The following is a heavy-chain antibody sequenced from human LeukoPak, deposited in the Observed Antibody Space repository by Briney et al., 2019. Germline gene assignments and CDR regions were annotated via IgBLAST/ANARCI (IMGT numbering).Heavy chain of an antibody. CDR1: GFTFRNYW. CDR3: ARDGFGTSPGTKLDY. Sequence: GGSLRLSCAASGFTFRNYWMHWVRQAPGKGLVWVSRIDNDGSTTSTSYADSVKGRFTISRDNAKNTLYLQMNSLRADETAVYYCARDGFGTSPGTKLDYWGQGTLVTVSS. CDR2: IDNDGSTTST. V-gene: IGHV3-74*01. D-gene: IGHD1/OR15-1a*01. J-gene: IGHJ4*02.